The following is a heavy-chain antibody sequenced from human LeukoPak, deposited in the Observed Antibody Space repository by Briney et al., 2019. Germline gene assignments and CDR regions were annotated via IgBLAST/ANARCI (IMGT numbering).Heavy chain of an antibody. J-gene: IGHJ6*02. CDR2: IYPCDSDT. V-gene: IGHV5-51*01. Sequence: GEGLLISCQGSGYGFTSYWIGWVRRMPGKGGEWMGIIYPCDSDTRYSPSFQGQVTTSADKSISTDYLQWSSLKGSDTAMYYCARFSGSAVYYYYYGMDVWGQGTTVTVSS. CDR3: ARFSGSAVYYYYYGMDV. CDR1: GYGFTSYW. D-gene: IGHD1-26*01.